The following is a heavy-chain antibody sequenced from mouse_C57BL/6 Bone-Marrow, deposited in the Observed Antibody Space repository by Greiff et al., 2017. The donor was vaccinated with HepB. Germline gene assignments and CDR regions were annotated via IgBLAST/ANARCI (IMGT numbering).Heavy chain of an antibody. CDR3: AGAYYDYDGDWYFDV. D-gene: IGHD2-4*01. CDR1: GFPITSGYY. CDR2: ITHSGET. Sequence: QVQLKQSGPGLVKPSQSLFLTCSITGFPITSGYYWIWIRQSPGKPLEWMGYITHSGETFYNPSLQSPISITRETSKNQFFLQLNSVTTEDTAMYYCAGAYYDYDGDWYFDVWGTGTTVTVSS. J-gene: IGHJ1*03. V-gene: IGHV12-3*01.